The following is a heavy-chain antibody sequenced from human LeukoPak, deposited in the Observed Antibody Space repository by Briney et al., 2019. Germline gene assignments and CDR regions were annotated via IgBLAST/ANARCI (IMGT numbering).Heavy chain of an antibody. CDR2: IKEYGSAK. Sequence: PGGSLRLSCAASGFTFRTYWMSWVAQAPGKGLEWVANIKEYGSAKQYVDSVKGRFTISRDNAKNSLFLQMNSLRAEDTAVYYCARDAGSSGYSHDYWGQGTLVTVSS. J-gene: IGHJ4*02. CDR1: GFTFRTYW. D-gene: IGHD3-22*01. V-gene: IGHV3-7*05. CDR3: ARDAGSSGYSHDY.